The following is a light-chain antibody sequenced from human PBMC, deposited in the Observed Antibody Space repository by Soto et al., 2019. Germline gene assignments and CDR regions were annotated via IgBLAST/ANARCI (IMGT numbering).Light chain of an antibody. V-gene: IGKV3-15*01. J-gene: IGKJ1*01. CDR2: DAS. CDR3: QQYDQWWT. CDR1: QSINTH. Sequence: EIVMTQSPATLSVSPGERATFSCRASQSINTHLAWFQLKPGQAPRLLIYDASIRATAIPARFSGSGSGTEFSLTISSLQSEDFGVYFCQQYDQWWTFDQGTKVDI.